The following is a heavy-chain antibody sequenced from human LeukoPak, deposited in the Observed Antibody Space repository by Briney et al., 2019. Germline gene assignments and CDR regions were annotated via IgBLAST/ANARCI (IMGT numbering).Heavy chain of an antibody. CDR2: ISGSGGST. D-gene: IGHD4-17*01. CDR3: AKERGNGVRGAFDI. J-gene: IGHJ3*02. Sequence: GGSLRLSCAASGFTFSSYAMNWVRQAPGKGLEWVSVISGSGGSTYYADSVKGRFTMSRDNSKNTLYLQMNSLRAEDTAVYYCAKERGNGVRGAFDIWGQGTMVTVSS. V-gene: IGHV3-23*01. CDR1: GFTFSSYA.